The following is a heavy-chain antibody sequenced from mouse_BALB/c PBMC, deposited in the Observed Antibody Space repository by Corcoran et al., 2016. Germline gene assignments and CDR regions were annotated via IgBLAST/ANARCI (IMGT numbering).Heavy chain of an antibody. J-gene: IGHJ4*01. D-gene: IGHD2-1*01. Sequence: QIQLVQSGPELKKPGETVKISCKASGYTFTNYGMNWVKQAPGKGLKWMGWINTYTGEPTYADDFKGRFAFSLETSASTAYLQINNLKNEDTATYFCARYGNPAMDYWGQGTSVTVSS. CDR2: INTYTGEP. CDR1: GYTFTNYG. CDR3: ARYGNPAMDY. V-gene: IGHV9-3-1*01.